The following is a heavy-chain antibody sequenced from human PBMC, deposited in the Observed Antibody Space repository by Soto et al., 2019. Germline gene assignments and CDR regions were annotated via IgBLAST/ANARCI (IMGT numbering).Heavy chain of an antibody. V-gene: IGHV4-30-4*01. CDR2: IYYSGST. CDR3: AREGGVCSGGSCYSRPDY. J-gene: IGHJ4*02. CDR1: GGSISSGDYY. D-gene: IGHD2-15*01. Sequence: SETLSLTCTVSGGSISSGDYYWSWIRQPPGKGLEWIGYIYYSGSTYYNPSLKSRVTISVDTSKNQFSLKLSSVTAADTAVYYCAREGGVCSGGSCYSRPDYWGQGTLVTVSS.